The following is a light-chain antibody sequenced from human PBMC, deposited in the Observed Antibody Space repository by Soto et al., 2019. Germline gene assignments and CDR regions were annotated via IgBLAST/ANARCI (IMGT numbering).Light chain of an antibody. Sequence: QPVLTQPPSVSGAPGQRVTISCTESRSNIGAGYDVHWYQQLPGTAPKLLIYGNSNRPSGVPDRFSGSKSGTSASLAITGLQAEDEADYYCQSYDSSLSGWVFGGRTKLTVL. CDR1: RSNIGAGYD. V-gene: IGLV1-40*01. CDR3: QSYDSSLSGWV. CDR2: GNS. J-gene: IGLJ3*02.